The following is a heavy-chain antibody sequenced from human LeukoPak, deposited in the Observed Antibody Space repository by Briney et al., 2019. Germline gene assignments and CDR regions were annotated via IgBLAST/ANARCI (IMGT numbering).Heavy chain of an antibody. CDR1: GDSISGSDYY. J-gene: IGHJ3*02. V-gene: IGHV4-39*07. CDR2: IFYSGTT. CDR3: ARIPGIVAAGTSPNSFDM. D-gene: IGHD6-13*01. Sequence: PSETLSLTCSVSGDSISGSDYYWGWIRQSPGKGLEWIGNIFYSGTTYYHPSIKRRATISVDTSKNQFSLKLSSVTAADTAVYYCARIPGIVAAGTSPNSFDMWGQGTMVTVSS.